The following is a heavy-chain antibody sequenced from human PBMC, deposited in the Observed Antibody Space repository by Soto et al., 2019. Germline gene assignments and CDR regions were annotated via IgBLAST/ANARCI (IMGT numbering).Heavy chain of an antibody. V-gene: IGHV3-74*01. J-gene: IGHJ4*02. CDR2: INSDGGIT. D-gene: IGHD3-22*01. Sequence: GGSLRLSCAASGFPFSNYWMHWVRQAPGKGLVWVSRINSDGGITGYADSVRGRFTISRDNAKNTLYLQMNSLRAEDTAVYHCAREGDYYDSSGYPGRPFDYWGQGTLVTVSS. CDR3: AREGDYYDSSGYPGRPFDY. CDR1: GFPFSNYW.